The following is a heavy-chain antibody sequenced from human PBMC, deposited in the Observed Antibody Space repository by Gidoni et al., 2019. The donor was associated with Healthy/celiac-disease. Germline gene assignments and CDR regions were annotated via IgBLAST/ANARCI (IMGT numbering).Heavy chain of an antibody. CDR3: TTDIITIFGVVNTNFDY. Sequence: EVQLVESGGGLVKPGGSFRLSCAASGFTFSNDWMGWVRQAPGKGLEWVGRIKSKTDGGTTDYAAPVKGRFTISRDDSKNTLYLQMNSLKTEDTAVYYCTTDIITIFGVVNTNFDYWGQGTLVTVSS. D-gene: IGHD3-3*01. V-gene: IGHV3-15*01. CDR1: GFTFSNDW. J-gene: IGHJ4*02. CDR2: IKSKTDGGTT.